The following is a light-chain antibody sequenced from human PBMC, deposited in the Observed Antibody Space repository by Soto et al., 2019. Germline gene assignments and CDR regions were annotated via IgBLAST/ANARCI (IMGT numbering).Light chain of an antibody. CDR1: QSVSSTY. CDR3: QQYGSSPPYT. CDR2: GAS. J-gene: IGKJ2*01. V-gene: IGKV3-20*01. Sequence: EIVLMQSPGTLSLSPGERATLSCRASQSVSSTYLAWYQHKPGQAPRLLIYGASSRATGIPDRFSGSGSGTDFTLTISRLEPEDFAVYYCQQYGSSPPYTFGQGTKLEIK.